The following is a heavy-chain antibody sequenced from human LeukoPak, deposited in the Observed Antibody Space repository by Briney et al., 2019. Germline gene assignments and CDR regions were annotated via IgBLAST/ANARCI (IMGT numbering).Heavy chain of an antibody. Sequence: GGSLRLSCAASGFTFDDHAMHWVRQAPGKGLEWVSGISWNSGSIGYADSVKGRFTISRDNAKNSLYLQMNSLRAEDTALYYCTKTDYYDSSGYYRHWGQGTLVTVSS. D-gene: IGHD3-22*01. CDR2: ISWNSGSI. CDR1: GFTFDDHA. V-gene: IGHV3-9*01. J-gene: IGHJ4*02. CDR3: TKTDYYDSSGYYRH.